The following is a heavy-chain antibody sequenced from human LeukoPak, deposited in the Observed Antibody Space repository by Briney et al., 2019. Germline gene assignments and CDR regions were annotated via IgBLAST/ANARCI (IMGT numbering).Heavy chain of an antibody. V-gene: IGHV4-39*07. CDR2: IYFSGST. D-gene: IGHD2-2*01. J-gene: IGHJ4*02. Sequence: SETLSLTCTVSGDSISSANYYWGWVRQPPGKGLEWIGSIYFSGSTYYNPSLKSRVTISVETSKVQFSLKLSSVTAADTAVYYCARDSCSSTSCRKKFDDWGQGTLVTVSS. CDR1: GDSISSANYY. CDR3: ARDSCSSTSCRKKFDD.